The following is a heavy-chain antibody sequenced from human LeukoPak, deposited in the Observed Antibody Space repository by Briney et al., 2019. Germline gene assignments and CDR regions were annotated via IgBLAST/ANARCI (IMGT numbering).Heavy chain of an antibody. CDR2: ISSSSSYI. J-gene: IGHJ3*02. D-gene: IGHD3-9*01. V-gene: IGHV3-21*06. CDR1: GFTFSSYT. Sequence: SGGSLRLSCAASGFTFSSYTMNWVRQAPGKGLEWVSSISSSSSYIYYADSVKGRFTISRDNAKNSLYLQMNSLKAEDTAVYYCARDTYDILTGYYKWAFDIWGQGTMDTVSS. CDR3: ARDTYDILTGYYKWAFDI.